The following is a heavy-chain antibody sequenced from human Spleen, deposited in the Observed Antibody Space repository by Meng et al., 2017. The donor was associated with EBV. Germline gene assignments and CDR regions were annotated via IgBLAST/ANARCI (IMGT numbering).Heavy chain of an antibody. CDR1: GFTVSSNY. J-gene: IGHJ4*02. CDR2: IYSGGST. V-gene: IGHV3-66*01. CDR3: SRDLMGPDDW. D-gene: IGHD1-26*01. Sequence: VQLVQSGGGVVQPGRSLRLSCAASGFTVSSNYMSWVRQAPGKGLEWVSVIYSGGSTYYTDSVKGRFTISRDNAAKTLYLQLTSLRPEDTAVYYCSRDLMGPDDWWGQGTLVTVSS.